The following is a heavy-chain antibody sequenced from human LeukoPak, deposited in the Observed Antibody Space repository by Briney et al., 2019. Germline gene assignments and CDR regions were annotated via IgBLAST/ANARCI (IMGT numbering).Heavy chain of an antibody. V-gene: IGHV3-43*02. D-gene: IGHD3-16*02. CDR1: GFTFDDCT. Sequence: GSLRLSCAASGFTFDDCTMHWVRLTPGRGLEWVSLITGDGSRTYSTNSLKGRFTISRDNSKNSLYLQIISLTTDDSGLYYCVKDQPVLSYWGRGTLVTVSS. J-gene: IGHJ4*02. CDR2: ITGDGSRT. CDR3: VKDQPVLSY.